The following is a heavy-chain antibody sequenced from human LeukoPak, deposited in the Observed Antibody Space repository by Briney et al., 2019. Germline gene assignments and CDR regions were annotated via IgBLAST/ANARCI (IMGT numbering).Heavy chain of an antibody. CDR3: ASVYGSGSYALGY. Sequence: GRSLRLSCAASGFTFSSYAMHWVRQAPGKGLEWVSVIYSGGSTYYADSVKGRFTISRDNSKNTLYLQMNSLRAEDTAVYYCASVYGSGSYALGYWGQGTLVTVSS. D-gene: IGHD3-10*01. CDR2: IYSGGST. V-gene: IGHV3-66*01. CDR1: GFTFSSYA. J-gene: IGHJ4*02.